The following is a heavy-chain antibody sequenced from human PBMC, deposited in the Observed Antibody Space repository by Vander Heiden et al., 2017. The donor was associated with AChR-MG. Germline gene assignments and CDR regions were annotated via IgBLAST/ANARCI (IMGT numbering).Heavy chain of an antibody. CDR3: AKDIDARVWGQKGVTAFDY. CDR2: ISWNSGSI. Sequence: EVQLVESGGGLVQPGRSLRLSCAASGFTFDDYVMPWVRQAPGKGLEWVSGISWNSGSIGYADSVKGRFTISRDNAKNSLYLQMNSLRAEDTALYYCAKDIDARVWGQKGVTAFDYWGQGTLVTVSS. CDR1: GFTFDDYV. J-gene: IGHJ4*02. V-gene: IGHV3-9*01. D-gene: IGHD3-16*01.